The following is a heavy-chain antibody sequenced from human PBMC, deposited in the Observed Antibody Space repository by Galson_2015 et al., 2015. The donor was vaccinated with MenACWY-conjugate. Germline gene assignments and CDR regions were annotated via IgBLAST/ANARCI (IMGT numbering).Heavy chain of an antibody. J-gene: IGHJ5*02. CDR2: ITGGSGGST. V-gene: IGHV3-23*01. CDR3: AKDQGSTWYGNWIEP. D-gene: IGHD6-13*01. CDR1: GFTFSNYA. Sequence: SLRLSCAATGFTFSNYAMSWVRQAPGKGLEWVSVITGGSGGSTYYADSVKGRFTISRENSKNMVYLQINSLRAEDTAVYYCAKDQGSTWYGNWIEPWGQGTLVTVSS.